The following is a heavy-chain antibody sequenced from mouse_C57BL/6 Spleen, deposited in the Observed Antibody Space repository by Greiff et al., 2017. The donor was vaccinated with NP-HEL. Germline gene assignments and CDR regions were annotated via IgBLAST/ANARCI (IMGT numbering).Heavy chain of an antibody. CDR3: ARGITTVDY. CDR2: IYPSDSYT. V-gene: IGHV1-59*01. J-gene: IGHJ2*01. D-gene: IGHD1-1*01. CDR1: GYTFTSYW. Sequence: QVQLQQPGAELVRPGTSVKLSCKASGYTFTSYWMHWVKQRPGQGLEWIGVIYPSDSYTNYNQKFKGKATLTVDTSSSTAYMQLSSLTSEDSAVYYCARGITTVDYWGQGTTLTVSS.